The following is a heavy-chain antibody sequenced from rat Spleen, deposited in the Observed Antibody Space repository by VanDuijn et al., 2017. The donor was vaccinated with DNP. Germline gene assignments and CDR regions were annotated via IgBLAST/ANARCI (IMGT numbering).Heavy chain of an antibody. V-gene: IGHV5-31*01. CDR3: ARGTLRLRAMDA. CDR2: VPSSGGST. J-gene: IGHJ4*01. Sequence: EVQLVESGGDLVQPGRSLKLSCVASRFTFNSYWMAWIRQVPGKGLEWVASVPSSGGSTYYPDSVKGRFIISRDNARNTLYLQMNSLRSEDTATYYCARGTLRLRAMDAWGQGTSVTVSS. D-gene: IGHD1-6*01. CDR1: RFTFNSYW.